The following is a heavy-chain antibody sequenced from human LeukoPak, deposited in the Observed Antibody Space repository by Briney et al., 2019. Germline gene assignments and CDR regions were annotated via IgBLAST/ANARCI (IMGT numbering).Heavy chain of an antibody. Sequence: SETLSLTCAVYGGSFSGYYWGWIRQPPGKGLEWIVSIYYSGSTYYNPSLKSRVTISVDTSKNQFSLKLSSVTAADTAVYFCARGPYSYDSSGAFDIWGQGTMVTVSS. CDR2: IYYSGST. CDR3: ARGPYSYDSSGAFDI. D-gene: IGHD3-22*01. CDR1: GGSFSGYY. J-gene: IGHJ3*02. V-gene: IGHV4-34*01.